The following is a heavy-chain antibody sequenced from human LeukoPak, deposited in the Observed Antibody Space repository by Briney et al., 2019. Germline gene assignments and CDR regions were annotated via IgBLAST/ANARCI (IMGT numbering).Heavy chain of an antibody. CDR3: ARDPSPGLPSLSSY. V-gene: IGHV3-48*01. CDR1: GFIFDHYG. CDR2: ISSSSSTI. Sequence: PGRSLRLSCAASGFIFDHYGMYWVRQAPGKGLEWVSYISSSSSTIYYADSVKGRFTISRDNAKNSLYLQMNSLRAEDTAVYYCARDPSPGLPSLSSYWGQGTLVTVSS. D-gene: IGHD4-11*01. J-gene: IGHJ4*02.